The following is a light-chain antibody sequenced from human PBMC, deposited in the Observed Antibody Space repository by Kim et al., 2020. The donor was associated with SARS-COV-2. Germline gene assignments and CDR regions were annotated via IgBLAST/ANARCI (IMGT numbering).Light chain of an antibody. CDR1: SSDVGAYNY. CDR2: EVT. J-gene: IGLJ2*01. Sequence: QSALTQPPSASEAPGQSVTISGTGTSSDVGAYNYVSWYQQHPGKAPKLMIYEVTKRPSGVPDRFSGSKSGNTASLTVSGLQPEDEADYYCSSYAGSNIVVLGGGTKVTVL. V-gene: IGLV2-8*01. CDR3: SSYAGSNIVV.